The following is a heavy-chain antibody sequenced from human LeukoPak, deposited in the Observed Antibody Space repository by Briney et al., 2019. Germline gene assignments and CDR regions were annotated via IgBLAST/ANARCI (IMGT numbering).Heavy chain of an antibody. CDR1: GFTFSDYY. J-gene: IGHJ6*02. V-gene: IGHV3-11*01. Sequence: GGSLRLSCAASGFTFSDYYMSWILQAPGKGLEWVSYISSSGSPIYYADSVKGRFTISRDNAMNSPYLQMNSLRAEDTAVYYCARHHRPSRVRGVIIPGLYYYYGMDVWGQGTTVTVSS. CDR3: ARHHRPSRVRGVIIPGLYYYYGMDV. D-gene: IGHD3-10*01. CDR2: ISSSGSPI.